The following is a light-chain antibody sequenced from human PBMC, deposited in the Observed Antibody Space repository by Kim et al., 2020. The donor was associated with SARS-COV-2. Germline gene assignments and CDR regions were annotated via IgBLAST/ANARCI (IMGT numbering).Light chain of an antibody. V-gene: IGKV1-33*01. CDR1: EDISRK. CDR3: QQYYNIDLT. J-gene: IGKJ4*02. CDR2: DAS. Sequence: DIQLTQSPSSLSASVGDRVTITCRASEDISRKLNWYQQKPGKAPKLLICDASNLEEGVPSRFSGSGSGTEFTFTITSLKPEDIATYYCQQYYNIDLTFGRGTKVDIK.